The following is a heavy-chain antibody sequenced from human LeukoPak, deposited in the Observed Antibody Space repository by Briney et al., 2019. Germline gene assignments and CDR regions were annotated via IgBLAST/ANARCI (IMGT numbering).Heavy chain of an antibody. J-gene: IGHJ4*02. CDR2: ISSSSSYI. CDR3: ARATQWLGIFDY. CDR1: GFTFSSYS. V-gene: IGHV3-21*01. D-gene: IGHD6-19*01. Sequence: GGSLRLSCAASGFTFSSYSMNWVRQAPGKGLEWVSSISSSSSYIYYADSVKGRFTISRDNAKNSLYLQMNSLRAEDTAVYYCARATQWLGIFDYWGQGTLVTVSS.